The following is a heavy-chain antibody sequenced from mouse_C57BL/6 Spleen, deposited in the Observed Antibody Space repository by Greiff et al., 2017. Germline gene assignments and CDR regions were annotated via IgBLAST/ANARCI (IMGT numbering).Heavy chain of an antibody. V-gene: IGHV1-52*01. D-gene: IGHD1-1*01. Sequence: QVQLQQPGAELVRPGSSVKLSCKASGYTFTSYWMHWVKQRPIQGLEWIGNIDPSDSETHYNQKFKDKATLTVDKSSSTAYMQLSSLTSEDSAVYYCARALTTVVAHTTRYFDYWGQGTTLTVSS. CDR1: GYTFTSYW. CDR2: IDPSDSET. CDR3: ARALTTVVAHTTRYFDY. J-gene: IGHJ2*01.